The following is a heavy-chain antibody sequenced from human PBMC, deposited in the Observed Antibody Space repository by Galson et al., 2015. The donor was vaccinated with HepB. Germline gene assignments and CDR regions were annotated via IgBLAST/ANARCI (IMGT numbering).Heavy chain of an antibody. CDR3: AKDGQSSVLRFLEWLSHPFDY. CDR1: GFTFSSYA. J-gene: IGHJ4*02. CDR2: ISGSGGST. V-gene: IGHV3-23*01. Sequence: ALRLSGAASGFTFSSYAMSWGRQAPGKGLEWVSAISGSGGSTYYADSVKGRFTISRDNSKNTLYLQMNSLRAEDTAVYYCAKDGQSSVLRFLEWLSHPFDYWGQGTLVTVSS. D-gene: IGHD3-3*01.